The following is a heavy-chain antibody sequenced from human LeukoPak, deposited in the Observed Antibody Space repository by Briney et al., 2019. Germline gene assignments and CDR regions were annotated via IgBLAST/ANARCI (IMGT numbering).Heavy chain of an antibody. Sequence: GGSLRLSCAASGFTFSSYAMSWVRQAPGKGLEWVSAISGSGGSTYYADSVKGRFTISRDNSKNTLYLQMNSLRAEDTAVYYCAKDQRYFDWLRAFDYWGQGTLVAVSS. CDR1: GFTFSSYA. J-gene: IGHJ4*02. D-gene: IGHD3-9*01. V-gene: IGHV3-23*01. CDR3: AKDQRYFDWLRAFDY. CDR2: ISGSGGST.